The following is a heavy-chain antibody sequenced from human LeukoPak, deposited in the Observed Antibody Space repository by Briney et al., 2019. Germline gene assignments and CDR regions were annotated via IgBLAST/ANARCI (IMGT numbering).Heavy chain of an antibody. V-gene: IGHV4-34*01. J-gene: IGHJ4*02. D-gene: IGHD3-3*01. CDR1: GGSFSGYY. CDR3: ARALSFWSGYCFDY. Sequence: SETLSLTCAVYGGSFSGYYWSWIRQPPGKGLEWIGEINHSGSTNYNTSLKSRVTIPVDTSKNQFSLKLSSVTAADTAVYYCARALSFWSGYCFDYWGQGTLVTVSS. CDR2: INHSGST.